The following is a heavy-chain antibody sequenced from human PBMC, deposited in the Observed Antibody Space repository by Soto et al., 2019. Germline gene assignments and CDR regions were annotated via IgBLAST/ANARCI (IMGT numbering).Heavy chain of an antibody. D-gene: IGHD3-3*01. V-gene: IGHV3-74*01. Sequence: GGSLRLSCAASGFTFSSYWMHWVRQAPGKGLVWVSRINSDGSSTSYADSVKGRFTISRDNAKNTLYLQMNSLRAEDTAVYYCARVGDFWDLDYWGEGARVTVSS. J-gene: IGHJ4*02. CDR3: ARVGDFWDLDY. CDR2: INSDGSST. CDR1: GFTFSSYW.